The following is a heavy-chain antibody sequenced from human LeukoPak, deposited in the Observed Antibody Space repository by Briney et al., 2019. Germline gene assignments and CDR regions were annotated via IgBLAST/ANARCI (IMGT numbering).Heavy chain of an antibody. CDR3: ARQQSQWPGRYFDY. V-gene: IGHV4-59*08. D-gene: IGHD6-19*01. CDR2: IYYSGST. CDR1: GGSISSYY. J-gene: IGHJ4*02. Sequence: SETLSLTCTVSGGSISSYYWSWIRQRPGKGLEWIGYIYYSGSTNYNPSLKSRVTISVDTSKNQFSLKLSSVTAADTAVYYCARQQSQWPGRYFDYWGQGTLLTVSS.